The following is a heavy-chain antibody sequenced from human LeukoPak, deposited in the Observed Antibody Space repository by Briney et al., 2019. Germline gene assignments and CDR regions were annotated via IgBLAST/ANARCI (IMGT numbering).Heavy chain of an antibody. CDR3: ARDGAPRAGMDV. CDR2: IYYSGST. J-gene: IGHJ6*02. Sequence: SETLSLTCTVSGGSISSGGYYWSWIRQPPGKGLEWIGYIYYSGSTYYNPSLKSRVTISVDTSKNQFSLKLSSVTAADTAVYYCARDGAPRAGMDVWGQGTTVTVSS. V-gene: IGHV4-30-4*08. D-gene: IGHD3-10*01. CDR1: GGSISSGGYY.